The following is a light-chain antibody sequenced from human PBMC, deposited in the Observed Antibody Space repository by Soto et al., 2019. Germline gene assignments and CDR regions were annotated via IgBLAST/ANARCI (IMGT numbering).Light chain of an antibody. Sequence: QSVLTQPASVSGSPGQSNTISCTGTSSDVGGYNYVSWYQQHPGKAPKLMIYDVSNRPSGVSNRFSGSKSGNTASLTISGLQAEDEADYYCSSYTSSSTLFGGGTQLTVL. V-gene: IGLV2-14*01. CDR2: DVS. J-gene: IGLJ2*01. CDR1: SSDVGGYNY. CDR3: SSYTSSSTL.